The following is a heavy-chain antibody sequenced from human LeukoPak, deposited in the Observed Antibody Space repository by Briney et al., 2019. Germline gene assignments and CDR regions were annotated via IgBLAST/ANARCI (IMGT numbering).Heavy chain of an antibody. Sequence: SETLSLTCAVYGGSFSGYYWSWIRQPPGKGLEWIGEINHSGSTNYNPSPKSRVTISVDTSKNQFSLKLCSVTAADTAVYYCARGRTAMVTGYYYGMDVWGQGTTVTVSS. CDR3: ARGRTAMVTGYYYGMDV. V-gene: IGHV4-34*01. CDR1: GGSFSGYY. CDR2: INHSGST. D-gene: IGHD5-18*01. J-gene: IGHJ6*02.